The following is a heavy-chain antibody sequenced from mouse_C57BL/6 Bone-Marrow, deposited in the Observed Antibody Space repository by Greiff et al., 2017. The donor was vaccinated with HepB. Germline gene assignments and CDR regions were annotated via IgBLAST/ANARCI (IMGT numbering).Heavy chain of an antibody. V-gene: IGHV1-63*01. J-gene: IGHJ2*01. Sequence: QVQLQQSGAELVRPGTSVKMSCKASGYTFTNYWIGWAKQRPGHGLEWIGDIYPGGGYTNYNEKFKSKATLTADKSSSTAYMQFSSLTSEDSAFYYCASGYYYFDYWGQGTTLTVSS. CDR3: ASGYYYFDY. CDR1: GYTFTNYW. CDR2: IYPGGGYT.